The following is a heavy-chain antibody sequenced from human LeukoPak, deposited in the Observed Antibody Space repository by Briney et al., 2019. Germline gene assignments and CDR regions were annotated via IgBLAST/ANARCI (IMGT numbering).Heavy chain of an antibody. CDR2: ISSSSSTI. V-gene: IGHV3-48*01. CDR3: AREQDWNSPNFDY. Sequence: GGSLRLSCAASGFTFSSYSMNWVRQAPGKGLEWVSYISSSSSTIYYADSVKGRFTISRDNAKNSLYLQMNSLRAEDTAVYYCAREQDWNSPNFDYWGRGTLVTVSS. J-gene: IGHJ4*02. CDR1: GFTFSSYS. D-gene: IGHD1-7*01.